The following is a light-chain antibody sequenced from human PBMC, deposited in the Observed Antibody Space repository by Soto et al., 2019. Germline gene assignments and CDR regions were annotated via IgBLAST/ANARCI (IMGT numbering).Light chain of an antibody. J-gene: IGKJ2*01. CDR3: QQYDHLYT. Sequence: DIQMTQSPSSLSASVGDRVTITCRASQDVSNYLNWYQQKPGKAPKLLIYDASNLEKVVPSRFSGSGSGTDFTFTITSLQPEDFATYYFQQYDHLYTFGQGTKLQIK. V-gene: IGKV1-33*01. CDR1: QDVSNY. CDR2: DAS.